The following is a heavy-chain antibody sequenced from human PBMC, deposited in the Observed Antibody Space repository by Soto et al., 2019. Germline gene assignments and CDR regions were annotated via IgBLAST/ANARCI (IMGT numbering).Heavy chain of an antibody. J-gene: IGHJ4*02. CDR3: ARGPHAPGGYFDY. Sequence: GGSLRFSCAASGFTFSSYAMSWVRQAPGKGLEWVSAISGSGTSTYYADSVKGRFTISRDHSKNTLYLQMNSLRAEDTAVYYCARGPHAPGGYFDYWGQGTLVTVS. CDR1: GFTFSSYA. V-gene: IGHV3-23*01. CDR2: ISGSGTST.